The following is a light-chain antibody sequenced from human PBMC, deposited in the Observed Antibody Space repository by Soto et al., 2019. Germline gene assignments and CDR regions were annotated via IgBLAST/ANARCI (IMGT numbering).Light chain of an antibody. CDR3: QQYGTSPLT. Sequence: EIVLTQSPGTLSLSPGERATLSCRASQSVYINSLAWYQQKPGQPPRLLIYGAATRASDVPDRFSGSGSGADFALTIDRLEPEDFALYYCQQYGTSPLTFGPGIRVD. V-gene: IGKV3-20*01. J-gene: IGKJ3*01. CDR1: QSVYINS. CDR2: GAA.